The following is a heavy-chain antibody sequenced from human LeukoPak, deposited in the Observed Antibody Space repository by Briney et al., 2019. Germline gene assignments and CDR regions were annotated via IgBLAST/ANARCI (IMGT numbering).Heavy chain of an antibody. CDR2: IKQDGSEK. Sequence: PGGSLRLSCAASGFTFSSYWMSWVRQAPGKGLEWVANIKQDGSEKYYVDSVKGRFTISRDNAKNSLYLQMNSLRAEDTAVYCCASLAVAGTPFDYWGQGTLVTVSS. J-gene: IGHJ4*02. CDR3: ASLAVAGTPFDY. CDR1: GFTFSSYW. V-gene: IGHV3-7*01. D-gene: IGHD6-19*01.